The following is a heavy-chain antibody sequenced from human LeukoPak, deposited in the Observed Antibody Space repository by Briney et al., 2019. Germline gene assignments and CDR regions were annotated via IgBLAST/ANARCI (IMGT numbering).Heavy chain of an antibody. V-gene: IGHV3-43*02. CDR3: AKESGKFDD. D-gene: IGHD3-16*01. J-gene: IGHJ4*02. CDR1: GLTFDDYA. Sequence: GGSLRLSWVASGLTFDDYAMQWVRQAPGRGLEWVSLISGEVVSTFYADSVKGRFSISRDNSKNSLYLKMNSLRTEDTAMYYCAKESGKFDDWGQGTLVAVSS. CDR2: ISGEVVST.